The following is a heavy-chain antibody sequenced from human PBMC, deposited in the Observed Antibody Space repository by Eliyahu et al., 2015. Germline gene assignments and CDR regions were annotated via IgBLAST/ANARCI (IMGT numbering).Heavy chain of an antibody. CDR1: GGSISSSSYY. Sequence: QLQLQESGPGLVKPSETLSLTCTVSGGSISSSSYYWGWIRQPPGKGLEWIGSIYYSGSTYYNPSLKSRVTISVDTPKNQFSLKLSSVTAADTAVYYCARHFPQSGYPWYFDLWGRGTLVTVSS. D-gene: IGHD3-3*01. J-gene: IGHJ2*01. V-gene: IGHV4-39*01. CDR3: ARHFPQSGYPWYFDL. CDR2: IYYSGST.